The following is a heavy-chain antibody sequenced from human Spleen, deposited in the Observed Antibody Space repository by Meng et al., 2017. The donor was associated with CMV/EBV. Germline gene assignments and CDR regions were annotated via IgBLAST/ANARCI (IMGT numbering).Heavy chain of an antibody. J-gene: IGHJ4*02. CDR3: SRGRDSGSYFDY. CDR1: GYTFTMYA. D-gene: IGHD1-26*01. Sequence: QVQLVQSGAEVKKSGGSVVVTCKASGYTFTMYAIHLVRQAPGQRLEWMGWINAGNGKTKYSQKFQGRVTITRDTSASTAYMELSSLRFEDTAVYYCSRGRDSGSYFDYWGQGTLVTVSS. CDR2: INAGNGKT. V-gene: IGHV1-3*01.